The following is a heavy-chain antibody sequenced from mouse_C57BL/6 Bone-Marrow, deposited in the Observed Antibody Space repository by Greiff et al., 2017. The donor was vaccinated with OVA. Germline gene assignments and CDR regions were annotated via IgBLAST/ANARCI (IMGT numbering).Heavy chain of an antibody. CDR3: VKSFVYYYGSSAWFAY. CDR2: IYPRSGNT. J-gene: IGHJ3*01. Sequence: VKLMESGAELARPGASVKLSCKASGYTFTSYGLSWVKQRTGQGLEWIGEIYPRSGNTYYNEKFKGKATLTADKSSSTAYMELRSLTSEDAAVDCCVKSFVYYYGSSAWFAYWGQGTLVTVSA. V-gene: IGHV1-81*01. D-gene: IGHD1-1*01. CDR1: GYTFTSYG.